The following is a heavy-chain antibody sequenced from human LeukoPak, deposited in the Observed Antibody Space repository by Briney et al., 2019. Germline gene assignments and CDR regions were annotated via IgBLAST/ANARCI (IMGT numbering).Heavy chain of an antibody. CDR1: GGSISSSSYY. V-gene: IGHV4-61*05. Sequence: SETLSLTCTVSGGSISSSSYYWGWIRQPPGKGLEWIGYIYYSGSTNYNPSLKSRVTISVDTSKHQFSLKLNSVTAADTAVYYCAGRYYDFWSGYYRNNWFDPWGRGTLVTVSS. CDR2: IYYSGST. D-gene: IGHD3-3*01. J-gene: IGHJ5*02. CDR3: AGRYYDFWSGYYRNNWFDP.